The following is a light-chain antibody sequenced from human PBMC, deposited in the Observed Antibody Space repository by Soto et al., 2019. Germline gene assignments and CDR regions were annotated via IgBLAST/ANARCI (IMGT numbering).Light chain of an antibody. CDR1: QSISSW. Sequence: DIQMTQSPSTLSASVGDRVTITCRASQSISSWLAWYQQKPGKAPKLLIYKASSLESGVPSRFSGSGSGSLYTLPISSLQPDDFATYYCQQYNSYSWTFGQGTKVEIK. CDR3: QQYNSYSWT. CDR2: KAS. V-gene: IGKV1-5*03. J-gene: IGKJ1*01.